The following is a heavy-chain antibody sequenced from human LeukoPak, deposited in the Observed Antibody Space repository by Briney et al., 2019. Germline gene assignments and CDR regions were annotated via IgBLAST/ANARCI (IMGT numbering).Heavy chain of an antibody. CDR3: ARGLWGTTVLTPYYFDY. Sequence: ASVKVSCKASGYTFTSYDINWVRQATGQGLEWMGWMNPNSANTGYAQKFQGRVSMTGNTSISTAYMELSSLTSDDTAVYYCARGLWGTTVLTPYYFDYWGQGALVTVSS. J-gene: IGHJ4*02. D-gene: IGHD4-23*01. CDR1: GYTFTSYD. V-gene: IGHV1-8*01. CDR2: MNPNSANT.